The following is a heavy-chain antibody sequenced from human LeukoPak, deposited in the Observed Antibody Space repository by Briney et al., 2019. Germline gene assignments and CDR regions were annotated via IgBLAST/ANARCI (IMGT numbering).Heavy chain of an antibody. CDR3: ARDECYDLYYYMDV. CDR2: ISSSGSTI. Sequence: GGSLRLSCAASGFTFSSYSMNWVRQAPGKGLEWVSYISSSGSTIYYADSVKGRFTISRDNAKNSLYLQMNSLRAEDTAVYYCARDECYDLYYYMDVWGKGTTVTVSS. D-gene: IGHD3-3*01. V-gene: IGHV3-48*04. J-gene: IGHJ6*03. CDR1: GFTFSSYS.